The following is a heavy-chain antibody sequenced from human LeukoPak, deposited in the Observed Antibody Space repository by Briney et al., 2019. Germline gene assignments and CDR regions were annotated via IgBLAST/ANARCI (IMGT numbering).Heavy chain of an antibody. Sequence: ASVKVSCKASGYTFTSYYMHWVRQAPGQGLEWMGIINPSGGSTSYAQKFQGRVTMTRDTSTSTVHMELSSLRSEDTAVYYCARAPSPRNYYGSGNPLQHWGQGTLVTVSS. CDR1: GYTFTSYY. V-gene: IGHV1-46*01. CDR2: INPSGGST. CDR3: ARAPSPRNYYGSGNPLQH. D-gene: IGHD3-10*01. J-gene: IGHJ1*01.